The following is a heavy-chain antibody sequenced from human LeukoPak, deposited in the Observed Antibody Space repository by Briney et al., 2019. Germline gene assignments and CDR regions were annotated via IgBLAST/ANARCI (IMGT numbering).Heavy chain of an antibody. CDR2: ISYDGSDK. CDR3: AKDLEEYYHDSSGYVGYFQH. CDR1: GFTFDDYG. V-gene: IGHV3-30*18. Sequence: GRSLRLSCAASGFTFDDYGMHWVRQAPGKGLEWVAVISYDGSDKYYADSVKGRFTISRDNSKNTLYLQMNSLRAEDTAVYYCAKDLEEYYHDSSGYVGYFQHWGQGTLVTVSS. J-gene: IGHJ1*01. D-gene: IGHD3-22*01.